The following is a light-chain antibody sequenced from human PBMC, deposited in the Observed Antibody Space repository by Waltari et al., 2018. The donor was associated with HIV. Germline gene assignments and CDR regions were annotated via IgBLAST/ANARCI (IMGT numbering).Light chain of an antibody. Sequence: QSVLTQPPSASGTPGQRVTISCSGSSSNIGSYYVYLYQQLPGTAPKLLIDGNNQRPSGVPARFSGSKSCTSASLAISGLRSEDEADYYCAAWTDSLSGVVFGGGTKLSVL. V-gene: IGLV1-47*01. CDR2: GNN. CDR3: AAWTDSLSGVV. CDR1: SSNIGSYY. J-gene: IGLJ2*01.